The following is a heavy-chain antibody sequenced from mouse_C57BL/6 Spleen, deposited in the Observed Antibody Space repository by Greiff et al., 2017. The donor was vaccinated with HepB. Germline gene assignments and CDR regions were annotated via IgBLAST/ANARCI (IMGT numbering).Heavy chain of an antibody. Sequence: VQLQQPGAELVRPGTSVKLSCKASGYTFTSYWMHWVKQRPGQGLEWIGVIDPSDSYTNYNQKFKGKATLTVDTSSSTAYMQLSSLTSEDSAVYYCARTSGTGGCFDYWGQGTTLTVSS. J-gene: IGHJ2*01. D-gene: IGHD4-1*01. V-gene: IGHV1-59*01. CDR1: GYTFTSYW. CDR3: ARTSGTGGCFDY. CDR2: IDPSDSYT.